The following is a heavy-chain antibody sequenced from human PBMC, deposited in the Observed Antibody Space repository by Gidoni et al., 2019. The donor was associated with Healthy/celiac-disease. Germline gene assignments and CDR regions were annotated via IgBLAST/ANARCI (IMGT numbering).Heavy chain of an antibody. J-gene: IGHJ5*02. CDR1: GYTFTSYD. Sequence: QVQLVQSGAEVKKPGASVKVSCKASGYTFTSYDINWVRLATGQGLEWMGWMNPNGGNTGYAQKFQGRVTMTRNTSISTAYVELSSLRSEDTAVYYCARGRRRENWFDPWGQGTLVTVSS. CDR3: ARGRRRENWFDP. CDR2: MNPNGGNT. V-gene: IGHV1-8*01.